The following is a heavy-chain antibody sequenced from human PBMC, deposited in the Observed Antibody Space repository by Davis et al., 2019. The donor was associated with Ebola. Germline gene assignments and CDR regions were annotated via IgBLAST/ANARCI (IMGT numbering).Heavy chain of an antibody. V-gene: IGHV3-23*01. Sequence: GGSLRLSCAASGFTFSSYAMSWVRQAPGKGLEWVSAISGSGGSTYYADSVKGRFTISRDNAKNSLYLQMNSLRAEDTALYYCAKDPTPFYSSSTGEFDYWGQGTLVTVSS. CDR1: GFTFSSYA. J-gene: IGHJ4*02. CDR2: ISGSGGST. D-gene: IGHD6-6*01. CDR3: AKDPTPFYSSSTGEFDY.